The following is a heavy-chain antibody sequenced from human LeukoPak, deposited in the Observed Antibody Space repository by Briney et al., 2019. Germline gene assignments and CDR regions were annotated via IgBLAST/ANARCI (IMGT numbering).Heavy chain of an antibody. J-gene: IGHJ4*02. CDR2: ISGSGGST. CDR3: AKKNGDSSGYYLYCFDY. Sequence: GGSLRLSCAASGFTFSSYAMSWVRQAPGKGLEWVSAISGSGGSTYYADSVKGRFTISRDNSKNTLYLQLNSLRAEDTAVYYCAKKNGDSSGYYLYCFDYWGQGTLVTVSS. V-gene: IGHV3-23*01. CDR1: GFTFSSYA. D-gene: IGHD3-22*01.